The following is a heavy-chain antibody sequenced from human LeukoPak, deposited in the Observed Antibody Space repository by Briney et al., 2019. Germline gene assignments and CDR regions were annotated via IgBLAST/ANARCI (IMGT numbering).Heavy chain of an antibody. J-gene: IGHJ4*02. CDR3: ARGIGSSPPQAFDY. Sequence: SQTLSLTCAVSGGSISSGGYSWSWIRQPPGKGLEWIGYIYYSGSTNYNPSLKSRVTISVDTSKNQFSLKLSSVTAADTAVYYCARGIGSSPPQAFDYWGQGTLVTVSS. V-gene: IGHV4-30-4*07. CDR2: IYYSGST. D-gene: IGHD6-6*01. CDR1: GGSISSGGYS.